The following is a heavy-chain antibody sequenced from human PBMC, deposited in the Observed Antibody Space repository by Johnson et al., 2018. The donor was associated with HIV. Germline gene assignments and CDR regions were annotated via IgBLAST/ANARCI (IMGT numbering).Heavy chain of an antibody. V-gene: IGHV3-66*04. J-gene: IGHJ3*02. CDR3: ARRMVVGYHAFDI. CDR2: IFTVGDV. Sequence: VQLVESGGGLAQPGGSLRLSCAASGITVSSNYMSWVRQAPGKGLEWVSVIFTVGDVYYADSVKGRFTISRDNSKNTLYLQMNSLRAEDTAVYFCARRMVVGYHAFDIWGQGTMVTVSS. CDR1: GITVSSNY. D-gene: IGHD2-21*01.